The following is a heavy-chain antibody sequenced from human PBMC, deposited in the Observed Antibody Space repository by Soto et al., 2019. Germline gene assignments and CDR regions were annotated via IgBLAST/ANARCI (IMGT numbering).Heavy chain of an antibody. CDR2: ISSSSSYI. D-gene: IGHD2-15*01. CDR3: ARGQYCSGGSCWSDY. Sequence: EVQLVESGGGLVKPGGSLRLSCAASGFTFSSYSMNWVRQAPGKGLEWVSSISSSSSYIYYADSVKGRFTISRDNAKNSPYLQMNSLRAEDTAVYYCARGQYCSGGSCWSDYWGQGTLVTVSS. J-gene: IGHJ4*02. CDR1: GFTFSSYS. V-gene: IGHV3-21*01.